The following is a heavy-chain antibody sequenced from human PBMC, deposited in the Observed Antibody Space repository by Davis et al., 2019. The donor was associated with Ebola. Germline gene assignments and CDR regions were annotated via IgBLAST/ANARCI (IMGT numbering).Heavy chain of an antibody. J-gene: IGHJ6*02. D-gene: IGHD6-19*01. Sequence: GGSLRLSCAASGLTSSSHAMSWVRPAPGKGLEWVSAISGSGGSTYYADSVKGRFTISRDNSKNTLYLQMNSLRAEDTAVYYCAKQWYSSGWYYYYGMDVWGQGTTVTVSS. V-gene: IGHV3-23*01. CDR1: GLTSSSHA. CDR3: AKQWYSSGWYYYYGMDV. CDR2: ISGSGGST.